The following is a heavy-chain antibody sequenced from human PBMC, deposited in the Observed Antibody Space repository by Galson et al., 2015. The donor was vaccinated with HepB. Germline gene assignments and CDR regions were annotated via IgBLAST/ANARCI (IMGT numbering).Heavy chain of an antibody. CDR1: GFTFDDFG. CDR2: IQWNGAIT. CDR3: ARGLGGWLRPKAFDI. Sequence: SLRLSCAASGFTFDDFGMSWVRQTPGKGLEWVSGIQWNGAITGYADSVKGRFINSRDNAKNSLYLQMNSLRAEDTALYYCARGLGGWLRPKAFDIWGQGTMVTVSS. V-gene: IGHV3-20*04. J-gene: IGHJ3*02. D-gene: IGHD3-22*01.